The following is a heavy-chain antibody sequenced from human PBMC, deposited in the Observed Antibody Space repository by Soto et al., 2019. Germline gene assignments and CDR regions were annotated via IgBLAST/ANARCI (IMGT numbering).Heavy chain of an antibody. CDR3: ARSFSSNYGIDV. V-gene: IGHV4-34*01. Sequence: NPSETLSLTCAVYGGSFSGYYWSWIRQPPGKGLEWIGEINHSGSTNYNPSLKSRVTISVDTSKNQFSLTLSSVTAADTALYYCARSFSSNYGIDVWGQGTSVTVSS. CDR1: GGSFSGYY. D-gene: IGHD6-6*01. CDR2: INHSGST. J-gene: IGHJ6*02.